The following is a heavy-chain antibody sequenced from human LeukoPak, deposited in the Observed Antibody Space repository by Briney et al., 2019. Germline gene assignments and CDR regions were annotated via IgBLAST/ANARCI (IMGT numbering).Heavy chain of an antibody. CDR1: GFTFSSYA. J-gene: IGHJ3*02. V-gene: IGHV3-23*01. D-gene: IGHD5-12*01. CDR3: ARVDLSGYDPHGAFDI. CDR2: ISGSGGST. Sequence: PGGSLRLSCAASGFTFSSYAMSWVCQAPGKGLEWVSAISGSGGSTYYADSVKGRFTISRDNAKNSLYLQMNSLRAEDTAVYYCARVDLSGYDPHGAFDIWGQGTMVTVSS.